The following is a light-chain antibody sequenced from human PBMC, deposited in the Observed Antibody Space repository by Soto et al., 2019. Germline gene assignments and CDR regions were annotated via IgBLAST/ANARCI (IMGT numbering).Light chain of an antibody. Sequence: VLTHSPTTLSLSPGERATLSCTASQPVSSYLALYQHKPRQAPSLLIYDASNTATAIPPRCSSGGSSTNFTPTTVSLEHADFAVYYCRQRSDWPILFGQGTRLEIK. CDR1: QPVSSY. CDR3: RQRSDWPIL. V-gene: IGKV3-11*01. J-gene: IGKJ5*01. CDR2: DAS.